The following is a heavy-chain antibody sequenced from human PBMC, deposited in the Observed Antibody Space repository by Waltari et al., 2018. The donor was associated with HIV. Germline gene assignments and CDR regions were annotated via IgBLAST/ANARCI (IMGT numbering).Heavy chain of an antibody. CDR3: AASGYDANFDY. J-gene: IGHJ4*02. D-gene: IGHD5-12*01. Sequence: EVQLVESGGGLVQPGGSLRLSCAASGYTFTSYSMNWVRQAPGKGLGWVSYISSSGTIYYADSVKGRFTISRDNAKNSLYLQMISLRAEDTAVYYCAASGYDANFDYWGQGTLVTVSS. V-gene: IGHV3-48*01. CDR1: GYTFTSYS. CDR2: ISSSGTI.